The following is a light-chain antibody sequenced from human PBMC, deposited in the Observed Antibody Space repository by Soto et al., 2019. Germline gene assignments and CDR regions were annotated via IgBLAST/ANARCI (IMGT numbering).Light chain of an antibody. CDR1: SRDVGAYDY. CDR3: CSYADGSIYF. V-gene: IGLV2-14*03. CDR2: YVD. Sequence: QSALTQPASVSGSPGQSITISCTGTSRDVGAYDYVSWYLQYPDKAPQLLIYYVDHRPSGVSRRFSGSKSGNTASLTISGNQAEDEGDYYCCSYADGSIYFFGTGTKLTVL. J-gene: IGLJ1*01.